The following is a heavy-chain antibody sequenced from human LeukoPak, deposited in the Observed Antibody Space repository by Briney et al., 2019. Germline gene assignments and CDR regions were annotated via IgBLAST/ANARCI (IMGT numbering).Heavy chain of an antibody. D-gene: IGHD4-11*01. CDR2: ISSSSSYI. CDR1: GFTFSSYS. Sequence: GGSLRLSCAASGFTFSSYSMNWVRQAPGKGLEWVSSISSSSSYIYYADSVKGRFTISRDNSKNTLYLQMNSLRAEDTAVYYCAKRTFMTPAAFDIWGQGTMVTVSS. V-gene: IGHV3-21*04. J-gene: IGHJ3*02. CDR3: AKRTFMTPAAFDI.